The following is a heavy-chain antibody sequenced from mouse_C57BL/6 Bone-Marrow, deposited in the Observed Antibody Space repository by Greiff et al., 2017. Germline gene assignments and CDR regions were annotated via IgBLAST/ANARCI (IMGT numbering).Heavy chain of an antibody. V-gene: IGHV5-17*01. Sequence: EVMLVESGGGLVKHGGSLKLSCAASGFTFSDYGMHWVRQAPEKGLEWVAYISSGSSTIYYADTVKGRFTISRDNAKNTLFLQMTSLRSEDTAMYYCARSDGYSFAYWGQGTLVTVSA. CDR3: ARSDGYSFAY. D-gene: IGHD2-3*01. CDR1: GFTFSDYG. CDR2: ISSGSSTI. J-gene: IGHJ3*01.